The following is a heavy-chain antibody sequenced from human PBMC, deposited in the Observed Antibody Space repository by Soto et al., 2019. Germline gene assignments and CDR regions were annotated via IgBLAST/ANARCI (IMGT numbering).Heavy chain of an antibody. CDR3: ARDRVYYYDSSGYYSSYYGMDV. J-gene: IGHJ6*02. Sequence: SETLSLTCTVSGGSISSGDYYWSWIRQPPGKGLEWIGYTYYSGSTYYNPSLKSRVTISVDTSKNQFSLKLSSVTAADTAVYYCARDRVYYYDSSGYYSSYYGMDVWGQGTTVT. V-gene: IGHV4-30-4*01. CDR1: GGSISSGDYY. CDR2: TYYSGST. D-gene: IGHD3-22*01.